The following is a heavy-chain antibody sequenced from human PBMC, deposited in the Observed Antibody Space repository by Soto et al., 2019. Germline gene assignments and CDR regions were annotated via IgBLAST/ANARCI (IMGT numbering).Heavy chain of an antibody. Sequence: PSETLSLTCTVSGGSISSSSYYWGWIRQPPGKGLEWIGSIYYSGSTYYNPSLKSRVTISVDTSKNQFSLKLSSVTAADTAVYYFAGRRGYSGYDFPQYAFDIWGQGTMVTVSS. J-gene: IGHJ3*02. D-gene: IGHD5-12*01. CDR3: AGRRGYSGYDFPQYAFDI. V-gene: IGHV4-39*01. CDR2: IYYSGST. CDR1: GGSISSSSYY.